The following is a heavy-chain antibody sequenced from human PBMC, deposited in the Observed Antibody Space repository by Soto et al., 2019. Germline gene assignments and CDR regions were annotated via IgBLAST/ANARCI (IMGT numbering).Heavy chain of an antibody. CDR3: AKDRFYGSGNYVYYYYGMDV. D-gene: IGHD3-10*01. CDR2: ISYDGSNK. Sequence: PGWSLRLSCAASVFTFSSYAMHLVRQAPFKVLEWVAVISYDGSNKYYADSVKGRFTISRDNSKNTLSLQMNSLRTEDTAVYYCAKDRFYGSGNYVYYYYGMDVWGQGTTVTVS. CDR1: VFTFSSYA. V-gene: IGHV3-30*18. J-gene: IGHJ6*02.